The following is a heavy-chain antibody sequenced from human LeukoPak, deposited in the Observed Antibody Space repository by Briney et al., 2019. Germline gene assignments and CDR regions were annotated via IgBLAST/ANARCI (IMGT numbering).Heavy chain of an antibody. D-gene: IGHD3-22*01. V-gene: IGHV3-74*01. CDR1: GFTFSSYW. J-gene: IGHJ4*02. CDR3: ARDPHYYDSSGNYGGFEY. CDR2: INSDGSST. Sequence: GGSLRLSCAASGFTFSSYWMHWVRQAPEKGLVWVSRINSDGSSTNYAASVKGRFTISRDNAKNTLYLQMNSLRVEDTAVYYCARDPHYYDSSGNYGGFEYWGQGTLVTVSS.